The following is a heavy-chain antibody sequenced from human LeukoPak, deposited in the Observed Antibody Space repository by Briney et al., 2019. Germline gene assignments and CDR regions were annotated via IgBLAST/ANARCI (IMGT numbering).Heavy chain of an antibody. J-gene: IGHJ5*02. D-gene: IGHD3-10*01. CDR3: AREIHRGFWFDP. Sequence: GGSLRLSCADSGFTFRNYWMHWVRQVPGKGLVWVSRINSDGSSLIYADSVKGRFTISRDNAKNTLYLQMNSLRAEDTAVYYCAREIHRGFWFDPWGQGTLVTVSS. V-gene: IGHV3-74*01. CDR2: INSDGSSL. CDR1: GFTFRNYW.